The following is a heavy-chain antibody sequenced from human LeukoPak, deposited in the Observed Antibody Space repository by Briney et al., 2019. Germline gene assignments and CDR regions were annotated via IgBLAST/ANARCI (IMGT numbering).Heavy chain of an antibody. V-gene: IGHV3-21*04. Sequence: GGSLRLSCAASGFTVGNNYMNWVRQAPGKGLEWVSSISGLSTYIYYPDSMKGRFTISRDNAKNSLFLQVSSLRAEDTAVYFCARSAGTGGPYYFDYWGQGSLVTVSS. CDR2: ISGLSTYI. CDR1: GFTVGNNY. J-gene: IGHJ4*02. D-gene: IGHD3/OR15-3a*01. CDR3: ARSAGTGGPYYFDY.